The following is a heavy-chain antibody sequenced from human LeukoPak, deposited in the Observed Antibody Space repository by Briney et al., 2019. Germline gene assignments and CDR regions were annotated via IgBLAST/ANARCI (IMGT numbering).Heavy chain of an antibody. V-gene: IGHV4-39*01. CDR3: ARQGENYGDYVGGY. CDR1: GGSISSSSYY. CDR2: IYYSGST. Sequence: SETLSLTCTVSGGSISSSSYYWGWIRQPPGKGLEWIGSIYYSGSTYYNPSLKSRVTISVDTSKNQFSLKLSSVTAADTAVYYCARQGENYGDYVGGYWGQGTLVTVSS. J-gene: IGHJ4*02. D-gene: IGHD4-17*01.